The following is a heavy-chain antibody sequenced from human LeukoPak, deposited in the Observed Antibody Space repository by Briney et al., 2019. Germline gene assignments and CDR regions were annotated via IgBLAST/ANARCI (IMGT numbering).Heavy chain of an antibody. V-gene: IGHV3-15*01. J-gene: IGHJ4*02. D-gene: IGHD4-17*01. CDR3: VRESATTAFDY. Sequence: PGGSLRLSCAASGFIFSSYDMHWVRQAPGKGLEWVGRIKNEDDGETPYYAAPVKGRFTISRDDSKNTLYLQMNSLRAEDTAVYYCVRESATTAFDYWGQGTLVTVSS. CDR2: IKNEDDGETP. CDR1: GFIFSSYD.